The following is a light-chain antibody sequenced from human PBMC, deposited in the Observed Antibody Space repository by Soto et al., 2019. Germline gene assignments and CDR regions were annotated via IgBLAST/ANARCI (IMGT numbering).Light chain of an antibody. Sequence: DIQMTQSPSTLSASVGDRVTITCRASQSIATWLAWYQKKPEKAPKVLIYRASRLESGVPSRFSGSGPGTEFTLTISSLDPDDFATYYCQHSGGLTFGGGTKVEI. CDR2: RAS. J-gene: IGKJ4*01. CDR3: QHSGGLT. CDR1: QSIATW. V-gene: IGKV1-5*03.